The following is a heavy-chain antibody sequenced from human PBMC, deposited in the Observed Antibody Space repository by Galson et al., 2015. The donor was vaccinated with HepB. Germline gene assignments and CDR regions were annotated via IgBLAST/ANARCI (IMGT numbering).Heavy chain of an antibody. Sequence: LRLSCSASGFTFRSYSMNWVRQAPGKGLEWVSSISSSSSYIYYADSVKGRFTISRDNAKNSLYLQMNSLRAEDTAVYYCARDYYDSSSKRHPPNLIWGQGTMVTVSS. CDR2: ISSSSSYI. J-gene: IGHJ3*02. CDR3: ARDYYDSSSKRHPPNLI. D-gene: IGHD3-22*01. V-gene: IGHV3-21*01. CDR1: GFTFRSYS.